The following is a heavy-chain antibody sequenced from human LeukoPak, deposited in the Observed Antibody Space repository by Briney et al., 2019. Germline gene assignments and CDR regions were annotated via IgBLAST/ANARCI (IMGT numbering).Heavy chain of an antibody. Sequence: SGGSLRLSCAASGFTFSSYSMNWVRQAPGKGLEWVSAISGSGGSTYYADSVKGRFTISRDNSKNTLYLQMNSLRGEDTAVYYCAKDETTPYYFDYWGQGTLVTVSS. CDR2: ISGSGGST. CDR1: GFTFSSYS. D-gene: IGHD1-1*01. J-gene: IGHJ4*02. V-gene: IGHV3-23*01. CDR3: AKDETTPYYFDY.